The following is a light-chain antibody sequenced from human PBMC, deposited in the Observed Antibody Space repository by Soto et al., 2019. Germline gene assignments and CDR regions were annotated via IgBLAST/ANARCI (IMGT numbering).Light chain of an antibody. CDR2: GVS. Sequence: QSALTQPASVSGSPGQSITISCTGPSSDIGGHNYVSWYQHHPGKAPKLVIFGVSNRPSGVSSRFSGSKSGNTASLTISGLQAEDEADYYCSSFARTSTLVFGTGTKLTVL. V-gene: IGLV2-14*01. CDR3: SSFARTSTLV. J-gene: IGLJ1*01. CDR1: SSDIGGHNY.